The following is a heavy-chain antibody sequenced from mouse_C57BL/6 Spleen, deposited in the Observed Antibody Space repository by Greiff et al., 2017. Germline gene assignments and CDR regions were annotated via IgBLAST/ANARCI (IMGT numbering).Heavy chain of an antibody. CDR1: GYSITSGYY. CDR2: ISYDGSN. J-gene: IGHJ4*01. Sequence: EVQRVESGPGLVKPSQSLSLTCSVTGYSITSGYYWNWIRQFPGNKLEWMGYISYDGSNNYNPSLKNRISITRDTSKNQFFLKLNSVTTEDTATYYCARVGYAMDYWGQGTSVTVSS. CDR3: ARVGYAMDY. V-gene: IGHV3-6*01.